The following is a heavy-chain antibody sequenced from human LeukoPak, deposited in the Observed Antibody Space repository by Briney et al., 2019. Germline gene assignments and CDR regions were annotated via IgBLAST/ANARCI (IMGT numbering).Heavy chain of an antibody. CDR1: GFSFSNYA. V-gene: IGHV3-23*01. CDR2: ISGGGGSI. D-gene: IGHD3-9*01. Sequence: GGSLRLSCAASGFSFSNYAMTWVRQAPGKGLGWVSGISGGGGSIYYADFVKGRFTISRDNSKNTVYLQMNSLRAEDTAVYYCAKCARIDWLPIDYWGQGTLVTVSS. J-gene: IGHJ4*02. CDR3: AKCARIDWLPIDY.